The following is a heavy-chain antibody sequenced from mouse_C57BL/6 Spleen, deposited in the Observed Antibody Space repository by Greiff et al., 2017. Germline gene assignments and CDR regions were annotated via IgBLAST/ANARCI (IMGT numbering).Heavy chain of an antibody. D-gene: IGHD2-4*01. V-gene: IGHV5-17*01. J-gene: IGHJ4*01. CDR3: ARPYYDYGAMDY. Sequence: EVKLVESGGGLVKPGGSLKLSCAASGFTFSDYGMHWVRQAPEKGLEWVAYISSGSSTIYYADTVKGRFTISSDNAKNTLFLQMTSLRSEDTAMYYCARPYYDYGAMDYWGQGTSVTVSS. CDR1: GFTFSDYG. CDR2: ISSGSSTI.